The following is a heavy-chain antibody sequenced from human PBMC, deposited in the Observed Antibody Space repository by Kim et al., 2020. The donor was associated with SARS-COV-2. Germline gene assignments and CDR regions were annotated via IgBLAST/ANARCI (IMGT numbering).Heavy chain of an antibody. CDR3: ARDPVADGYSSFDY. CDR2: IFRGGSV. Sequence: GGSLRLSCALSGLTVTSNHMTWVRQAPGRGLEWVSGIFRGGSVYYAPSLQGRFTVSRDYYENTLSLEMNNLRAEDTAIYYCARDPVADGYSSFDYWGQGTLVTVSS. CDR1: GLTVTSNH. D-gene: IGHD5-18*01. V-gene: IGHV3-53*01. J-gene: IGHJ4*02.